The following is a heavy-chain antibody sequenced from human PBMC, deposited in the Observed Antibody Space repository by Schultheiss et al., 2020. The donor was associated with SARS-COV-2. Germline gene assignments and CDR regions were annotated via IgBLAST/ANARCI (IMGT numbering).Heavy chain of an antibody. CDR1: GGSFSGYY. V-gene: IGHV4-34*01. CDR2: INHSGST. J-gene: IGHJ5*02. Sequence: SETLSLTCAVYGGSFSGYYWSWIRQPPGKGLEWIGEINHSGSTYYNPSLKSRVTISVDTSKNQFSLKLSSVTAADTAVYYCARVGVDINWFDPWGQGTLVTVSS. CDR3: ARVGVDINWFDP. D-gene: IGHD5-12*01.